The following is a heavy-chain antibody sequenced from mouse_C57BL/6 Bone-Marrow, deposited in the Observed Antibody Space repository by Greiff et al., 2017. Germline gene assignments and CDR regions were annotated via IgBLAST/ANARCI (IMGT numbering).Heavy chain of an antibody. D-gene: IGHD2-3*01. J-gene: IGHJ3*01. CDR1: GFNIKDDY. CDR2: IDPENGDT. Sequence: EVQLQQSGAELVRPRASVKLSCTASGFNIKDDYMHWVKQRPEQGLEWIGWIDPENGDTEYASKFQGKATITADTSSNTAYLQLSSLTSEDTAVYYCTTGLLLNWGQGTLVTVSA. CDR3: TTGLLLN. V-gene: IGHV14-4*01.